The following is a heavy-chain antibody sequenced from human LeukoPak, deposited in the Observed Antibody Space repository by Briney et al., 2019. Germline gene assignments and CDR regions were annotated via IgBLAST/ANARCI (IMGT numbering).Heavy chain of an antibody. V-gene: IGHV1-2*02. CDR2: INPNSGGT. J-gene: IGHJ4*02. CDR1: GYTFTGYY. CDR3: AREITIFGVVLFDY. Sequence: ASVKVSCKASGYTFTGYYMHWVRQAPGQGLEWMGWINPNSGGTNYAQKFQGRVTMTRDTSISTAYMELSRLRSDDTAVYYCAREITIFGVVLFDYWGQGTLVTVSS. D-gene: IGHD3-3*01.